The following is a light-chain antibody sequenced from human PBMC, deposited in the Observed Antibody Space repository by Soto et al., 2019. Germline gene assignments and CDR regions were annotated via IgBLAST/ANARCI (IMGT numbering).Light chain of an antibody. J-gene: IGKJ1*01. CDR2: GAS. V-gene: IGKV3-20*01. Sequence: EIGLTQSPGTLSLSPGERATLSCRASQSVSSNYLAWYSQKPGQTPRPLIYGASSRATGIPDRFSGSGAGTDFSLTISRLESEEFAVYYCQQYGSSPWTCGQGTNGEIK. CDR1: QSVSSNY. CDR3: QQYGSSPWT.